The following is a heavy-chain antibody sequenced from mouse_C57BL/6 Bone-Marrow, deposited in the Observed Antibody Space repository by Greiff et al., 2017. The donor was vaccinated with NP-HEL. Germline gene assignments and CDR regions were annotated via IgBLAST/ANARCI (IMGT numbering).Heavy chain of an antibody. Sequence: VQLQQSGPGLVQPSQSLSITCTVSGFSLTSYGVHWVRQSPGKGLEWLGVIWSGGSTDYNAAFISRLSISKDNSKSQVFFKMNSLQADDTAIYYCARNKRNWEATWFAYWGQGTLVTVSA. CDR2: IWSGGST. D-gene: IGHD4-1*01. V-gene: IGHV2-2*01. J-gene: IGHJ3*01. CDR1: GFSLTSYG. CDR3: ARNKRNWEATWFAY.